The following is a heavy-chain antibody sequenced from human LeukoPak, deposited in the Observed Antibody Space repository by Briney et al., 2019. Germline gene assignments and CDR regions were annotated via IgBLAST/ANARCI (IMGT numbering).Heavy chain of an antibody. Sequence: TGGSLRLSCAASGFAVSSNYMSWVRQAPGKGLEWVSVIYSGGSTYYADSVKGRFTISRDNSKNTLYLQMNSLRAEDTAVYYCARSRRFPNWFDPWGQGTLVTVSS. CDR3: ARSRRFPNWFDP. D-gene: IGHD2-21*01. V-gene: IGHV3-66*01. CDR2: IYSGGST. CDR1: GFAVSSNY. J-gene: IGHJ5*02.